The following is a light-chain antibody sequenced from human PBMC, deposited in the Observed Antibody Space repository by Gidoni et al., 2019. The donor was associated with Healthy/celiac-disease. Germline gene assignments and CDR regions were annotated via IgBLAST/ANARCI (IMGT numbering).Light chain of an antibody. Sequence: DIVMTQSPLSLPVTPGEPASISCRSSQRLLHSNGYNYLDWYLQKPGPSPQLLIYLGSNRASGVPDPFSVSGSGTDFTLTLSRVEAEDVGFSSCMHALHTPRLFTFGPGTKVDIK. CDR2: LGS. J-gene: IGKJ3*01. V-gene: IGKV2-28*01. CDR1: QRLLHSNGYNY. CDR3: MHALHTPRLFT.